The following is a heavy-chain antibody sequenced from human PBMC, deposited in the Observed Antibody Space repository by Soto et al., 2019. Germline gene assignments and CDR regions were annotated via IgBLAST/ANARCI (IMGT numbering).Heavy chain of an antibody. J-gene: IGHJ3*02. CDR3: ARSLRFGEDAFDI. Sequence: QLQLQESGRGLVKPSETLSLTCTVSGDSISSSSYYWGWIRQPPGKGLEWIGSIYYSGSIYYNPSLKSRVTISLDTSKNQFSLKLSSVTAADTAVYFCARSLRFGEDAFDIWGQGTIVTVSS. CDR2: IYYSGSI. D-gene: IGHD3-10*01. CDR1: GDSISSSSYY. V-gene: IGHV4-39*01.